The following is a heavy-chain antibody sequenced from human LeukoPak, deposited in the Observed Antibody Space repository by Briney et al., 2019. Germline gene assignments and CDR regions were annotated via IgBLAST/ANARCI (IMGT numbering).Heavy chain of an antibody. V-gene: IGHV3-7*01. D-gene: IGHD3-16*01. CDR1: GFSFTTYW. CDR2: IKQDGTEK. CDR3: AKDTTGGGAAGWFDP. Sequence: GESLRLSCAASGFSFTTYWMGWVRQAPGKGLEWVANIKQDGTEKYYVDSVKGRFTISRDNAKNSLYLQMNSLRAEDTAVYYCAKDTTGGGAAGWFDPWGQGTLVTVSS. J-gene: IGHJ5*02.